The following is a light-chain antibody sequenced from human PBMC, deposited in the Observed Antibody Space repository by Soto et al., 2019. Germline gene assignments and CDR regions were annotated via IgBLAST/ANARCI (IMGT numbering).Light chain of an antibody. Sequence: QSVLTQPRSVSGSPGQSVAISCTGTSSDVGDYSFVSWYQQHPGKAPKLMIYDVSKRPSGVPDRFSGSKSGNTASLFISGLQTDDEADYYCCSYAANFLVLGGGTEVTVL. J-gene: IGLJ2*01. CDR1: SSDVGDYSF. V-gene: IGLV2-11*01. CDR3: CSYAANFLV. CDR2: DVS.